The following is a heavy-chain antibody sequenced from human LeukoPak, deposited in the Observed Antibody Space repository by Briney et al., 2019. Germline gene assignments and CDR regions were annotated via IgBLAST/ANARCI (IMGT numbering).Heavy chain of an antibody. CDR2: IYYSGST. CDR3: ARLAARPTGAFDI. Sequence: SETLSLTCTVSGGSISSSSYYWGWIRQPPGKGLEWIGSIYYSGSTYYNPSLKSRFTISVDTSKNQFSLKLSSVTAADTAVYYCARLAARPTGAFDIWGQGTMVTVSS. D-gene: IGHD6-6*01. CDR1: GGSISSSSYY. J-gene: IGHJ3*02. V-gene: IGHV4-39*01.